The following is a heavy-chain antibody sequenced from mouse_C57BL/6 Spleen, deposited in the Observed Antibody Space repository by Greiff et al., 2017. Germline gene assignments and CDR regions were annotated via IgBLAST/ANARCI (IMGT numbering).Heavy chain of an antibody. CDR1: GYTFTDYY. CDR2: INPNNGGT. Sequence: EVQLQQSGPELVKPGASVKISCKASGYTFTDYYMNWVKQSHGKSLEWIGDINPNNGGTSYNQKFKGKATLTVDKSSSTAYMELRSLTSEDSAVYYCARAGNWYWGQGTTLTVSS. D-gene: IGHD4-1*01. V-gene: IGHV1-26*01. J-gene: IGHJ2*01. CDR3: ARAGNWY.